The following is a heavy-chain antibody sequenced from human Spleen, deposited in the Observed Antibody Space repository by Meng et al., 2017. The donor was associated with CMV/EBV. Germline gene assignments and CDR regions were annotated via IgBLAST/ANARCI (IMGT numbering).Heavy chain of an antibody. CDR2: IYYSGST. D-gene: IGHD1-7*01. J-gene: IGHJ6*02. Sequence: GSLRLSGTVSGGSIRSYYWSWIRQPPGKGLEWIGYIYYSGSTNYNPSLKSRVTISVDTSKNQFSLKLSSVTAADTAVYYCARWELRKYYYGMDVWGQGTTVTVSS. CDR3: ARWELRKYYYGMDV. CDR1: GGSIRSYY. V-gene: IGHV4-59*01.